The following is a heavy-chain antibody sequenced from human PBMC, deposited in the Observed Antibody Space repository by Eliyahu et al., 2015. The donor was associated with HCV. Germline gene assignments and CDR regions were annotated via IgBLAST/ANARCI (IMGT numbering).Heavy chain of an antibody. CDR1: EFTXSHYX. CDR2: ISSGPGNR. Sequence: QVQLVESGGGEVQPGRSLRLSCEASEFTXSHYXMHWVRQAPGKGLEWVALISSGPGNRFYADSVKGRFTISRDNSRNTVYLQLNSLRAEDTAMYYCAKDLRAEITTPLDYWGQGTLVTVSS. V-gene: IGHV3-30*18. J-gene: IGHJ4*02. CDR3: AKDLRAEITTPLDY. D-gene: IGHD4-11*01.